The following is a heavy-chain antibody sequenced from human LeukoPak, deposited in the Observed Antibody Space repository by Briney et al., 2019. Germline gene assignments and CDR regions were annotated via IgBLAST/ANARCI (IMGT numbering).Heavy chain of an antibody. CDR1: GFTFSSYW. D-gene: IGHD3-10*01. V-gene: IGHV3-74*01. Sequence: GGSLRLSCAASGFTFSSYWMHWVRRAPGKGLVWVSRINSDGSSTSYADSVKGRFTISRDNAKNTLYLQMNSLRAEDTAVYYCVGDYGSGPFDYWGQGTLVTVSS. CDR2: INSDGSST. CDR3: VGDYGSGPFDY. J-gene: IGHJ4*02.